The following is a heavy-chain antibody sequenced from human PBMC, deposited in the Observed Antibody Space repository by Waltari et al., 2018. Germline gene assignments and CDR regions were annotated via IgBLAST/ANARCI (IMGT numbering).Heavy chain of an antibody. CDR2: IYHSGST. J-gene: IGHJ5*02. V-gene: IGHV4-38-2*01. Sequence: QVQLQESGPGLVKPSETLSLTCAVSGYSISSGSYWGWLRQPPGKGLEWIGSIYHSGSTYYNPSLKSRVTISVDTSKNQFSLKLSSVTAADTAVYYCAGGGLELRFGWFDPWGQGTLVTVSS. D-gene: IGHD1-7*01. CDR1: GYSISSGSY. CDR3: AGGGLELRFGWFDP.